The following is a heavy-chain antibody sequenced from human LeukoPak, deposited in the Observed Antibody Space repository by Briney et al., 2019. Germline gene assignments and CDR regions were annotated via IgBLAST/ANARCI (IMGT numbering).Heavy chain of an antibody. J-gene: IGHJ4*02. CDR3: AKRDRPCSGDCSAPYYFDY. V-gene: IGHV3-23*01. Sequence: GGSLRLSCAASGFTLSSYAMSWVRQAPGKGLEWVSSISSSGRNTYYADSVKGRFTISRDNSKNTVYLQMSSLRAEDTAVYYCAKRDRPCSGDCSAPYYFDYWGPGTLVTVSS. CDR1: GFTLSSYA. CDR2: ISSSGRNT. D-gene: IGHD2-21*02.